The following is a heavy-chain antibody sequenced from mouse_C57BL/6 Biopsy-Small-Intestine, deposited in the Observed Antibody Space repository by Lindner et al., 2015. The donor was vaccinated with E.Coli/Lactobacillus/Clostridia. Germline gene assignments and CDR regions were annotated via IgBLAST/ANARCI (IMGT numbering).Heavy chain of an antibody. D-gene: IGHD1-1*01. Sequence: VQLQESGGDLVKPGGSLKLSCAASGFTFTYYGMSWVRQTPGKRLEWVATISSGSSYIYYLDSVKGRFTISRDNAKNTLDLQMSSLKSEDTAMYYCARPSYYSGRDWYFDVWGTGTTVTVSS. CDR2: ISSGSSYI. CDR3: ARPSYYSGRDWYFDV. J-gene: IGHJ1*03. V-gene: IGHV5-6*01. CDR1: GFTFTYYG.